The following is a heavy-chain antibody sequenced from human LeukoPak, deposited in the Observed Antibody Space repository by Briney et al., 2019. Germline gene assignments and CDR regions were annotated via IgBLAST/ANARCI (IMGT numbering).Heavy chain of an antibody. CDR2: ISYDGSNK. J-gene: IGHJ4*02. CDR3: ARTARHLDY. CDR1: GFTFSSYA. Sequence: GGSLRLSCAASGFTFSSYAMHWVRQAPGKGLEWVAVISYDGSNKYYADSVKGRFTFSRDNSKNTLYLQMNSLRVEDTAVYYCARTARHLDYWGQGTLVTVSS. D-gene: IGHD5-18*01. V-gene: IGHV3-30*04.